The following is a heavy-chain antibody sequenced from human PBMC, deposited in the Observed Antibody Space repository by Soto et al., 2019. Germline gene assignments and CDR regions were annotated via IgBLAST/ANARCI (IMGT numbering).Heavy chain of an antibody. V-gene: IGHV1-69*08. J-gene: IGHJ6*02. Sequence: QVQLVQSGAEVKKPGSSVKVSCKASGGTFSRYSITWVRRAPGHGLEWIGRIIPIFGIASYAQKFQGRVTITADESTSTAYMELSSLRSDDTAVYYCAREDRDRETGLVPAAIDGMDVWDQATTVTVSS. CDR3: AREDRDRETGLVPAAIDGMDV. CDR1: GGTFSRYS. D-gene: IGHD2-2*01. CDR2: IIPIFGIA.